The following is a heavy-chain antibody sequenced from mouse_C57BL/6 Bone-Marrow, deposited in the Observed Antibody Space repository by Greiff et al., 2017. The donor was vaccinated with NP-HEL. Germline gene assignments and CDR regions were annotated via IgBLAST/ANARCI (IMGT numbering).Heavy chain of an antibody. V-gene: IGHV1-59*01. CDR1: GYTFTSYW. J-gene: IGHJ1*03. D-gene: IGHD2-12*01. CDR2: IDPSDSYT. CDR3: ARGGYDKHFDV. Sequence: QVQLKQPGAELVRPGTSVKLSCKASGYTFTSYWMHWVKQRPGQGLEWIGVIDPSDSYTNYNQKFKGKATLTVDTSSSPAYMQLSSLTSEDSAVYYCARGGYDKHFDVWGTGTTVTVSS.